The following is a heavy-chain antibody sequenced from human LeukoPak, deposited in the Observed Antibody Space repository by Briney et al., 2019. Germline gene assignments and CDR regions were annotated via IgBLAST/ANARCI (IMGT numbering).Heavy chain of an antibody. Sequence: GASVKVSCKASGYTFTGYYMHWVRQAPGQGLEWMGWINPNSGGTNYAQKFQGRVTMTRDTSISTAYMELSRLRSDDTAVYYCARVLGAAAGTGVPWGQGTLVTVSS. J-gene: IGHJ5*02. V-gene: IGHV1-2*02. CDR3: ARVLGAAAGTGVP. CDR2: INPNSGGT. D-gene: IGHD6-13*01. CDR1: GYTFTGYY.